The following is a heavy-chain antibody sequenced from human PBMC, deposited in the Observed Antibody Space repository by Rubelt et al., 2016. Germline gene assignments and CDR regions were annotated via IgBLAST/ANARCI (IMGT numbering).Heavy chain of an antibody. Sequence: QVQLQQWGAGLLKPSETLSLTCAVYGGSFSGYYWSWIRQPPGKGLEWIGEVNHSGSTNYNPSLKSRVTISFDTSKNQFSLKLRSVTAADTAVYYCARGKEGLGVTMMDYWGQGTLVTVSS. CDR3: ARGKEGLGVTMMDY. J-gene: IGHJ4*02. CDR1: GGSFSGYY. CDR2: VNHSGST. D-gene: IGHD3-22*01. V-gene: IGHV4-34*01.